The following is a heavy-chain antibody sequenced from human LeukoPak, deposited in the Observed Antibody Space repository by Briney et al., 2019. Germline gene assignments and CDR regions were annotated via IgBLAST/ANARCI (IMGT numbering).Heavy chain of an antibody. CDR3: AKADSYYDLLTCFDF. V-gene: IGHV7-4-1*02. D-gene: IGHD3-9*01. CDR1: GYTFTSYA. J-gene: IGHJ4*02. Sequence: GASVKVSCKASGYTFTSYATNWVRQAPGQGLEWMGWINTNTGNPTYAQGFTGLFVFSLDTSVSPAYLQISSLKAEDTAVYYCAKADSYYDLLTCFDFWGQGTLVTVSS. CDR2: INTNTGNP.